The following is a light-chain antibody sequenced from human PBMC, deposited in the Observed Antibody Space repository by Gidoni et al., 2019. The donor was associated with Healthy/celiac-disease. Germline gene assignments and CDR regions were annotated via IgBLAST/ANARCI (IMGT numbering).Light chain of an antibody. J-gene: IGKJ1*01. V-gene: IGKV4-1*01. CDR3: QQYYSTRT. CDR1: QSVLYSSNNKNY. Sequence: DIVMTQSPDSLAVSLGERATINCKSSQSVLYSSNNKNYLAWYQQKPGQPPKLLIYWASTRESGVPDRFSGSGSGTDFTPTISSLQAEDVAVYYCQQYYSTRTFXQXTKVEIK. CDR2: WAS.